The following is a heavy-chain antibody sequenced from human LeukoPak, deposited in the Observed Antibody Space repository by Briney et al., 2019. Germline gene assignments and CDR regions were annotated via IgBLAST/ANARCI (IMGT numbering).Heavy chain of an antibody. CDR1: GGSISSGGFY. V-gene: IGHV4-31*03. CDR3: ARDNSGYGHFDY. Sequence: SETLSLTCTVSGGSISSGGFYWSWIRQHSGKGLEWIGYIYYSWNTYYNPSLKSRVTISVDTSKNQFSLKLSSVTAADTAVYYCARDNSGYGHFDYWGQGTLVTVSS. D-gene: IGHD5-12*01. CDR2: IYYSWNT. J-gene: IGHJ4*02.